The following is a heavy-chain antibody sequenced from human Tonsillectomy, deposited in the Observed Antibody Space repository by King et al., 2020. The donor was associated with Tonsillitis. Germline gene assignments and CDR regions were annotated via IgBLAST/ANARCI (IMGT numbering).Heavy chain of an antibody. CDR2: IYHSGNT. CDR1: CGSISGGDYF. D-gene: IGHD2-15*01. Sequence: QLQESGPGLVKPSQTLSLTCTVSCGSISGGDYFWRWIRQHPGKGLEWIGYIYHSGNTYYNPSLKSRLSILVDTSKNQFSLKLSSVTAADTAVYFCGRYEGGVFDPWGQGTLVTVSS. CDR3: GRYEGGVFDP. J-gene: IGHJ5*02. V-gene: IGHV4-31*03.